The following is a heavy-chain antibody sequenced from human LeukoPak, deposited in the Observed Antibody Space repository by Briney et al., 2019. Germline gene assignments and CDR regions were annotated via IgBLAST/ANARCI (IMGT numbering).Heavy chain of an antibody. CDR2: ISAYNGNT. CDR3: ARDSMTTVTTWHY. V-gene: IGHV1-18*01. CDR1: GGTFSSYA. D-gene: IGHD4-17*01. Sequence: ASVKVSCKASGGTFSSYAISWVRQAPGQGLEWMGWISAYNGNTNYAQKLQGRVTMTTDTSTSTAYMELRSLRSDDTAVYYCARDSMTTVTTWHYWGQGTLVTVSS. J-gene: IGHJ4*02.